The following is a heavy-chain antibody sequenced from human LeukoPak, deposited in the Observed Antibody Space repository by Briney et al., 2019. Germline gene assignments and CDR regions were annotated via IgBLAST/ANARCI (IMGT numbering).Heavy chain of an antibody. CDR3: AREFGYGDYHFKI. V-gene: IGHV1-2*02. CDR2: INPNSGGA. Sequence: ASVKVSCKATGYTFTGYYMHWVRQAPGQGLEWMGWINPNSGGANYAQKFQGRVTMTRDTSISTAYMELSRLRSDDTAVYYCAREFGYGDYHFKIWGQGTLVTVSS. CDR1: GYTFTGYY. J-gene: IGHJ4*02. D-gene: IGHD4-17*01.